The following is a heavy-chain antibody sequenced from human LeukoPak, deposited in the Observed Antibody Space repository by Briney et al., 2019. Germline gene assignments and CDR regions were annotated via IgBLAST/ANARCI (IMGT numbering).Heavy chain of an antibody. Sequence: PSETLSLTCTVSGYSISSGYYWGWIRQPPGKGLEWIGSIYHSGSTYYNPSLKSRVTISVDTSKNQFSLKLSSVTAADTAVYYCARDQYYYDSSGPRWFDPWGQGTLVTVSS. V-gene: IGHV4-38-2*02. J-gene: IGHJ5*02. CDR3: ARDQYYYDSSGPRWFDP. D-gene: IGHD3-22*01. CDR2: IYHSGST. CDR1: GYSISSGYY.